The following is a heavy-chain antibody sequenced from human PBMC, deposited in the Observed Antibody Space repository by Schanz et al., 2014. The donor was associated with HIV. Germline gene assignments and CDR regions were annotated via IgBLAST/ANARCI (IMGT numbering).Heavy chain of an antibody. Sequence: VQLVESGGGVVQPGRSLRLSCAASGFTFSDYGMHWVRQAPGKGLEWVSSISGSGVSTFYAGSVKGRFAISRDKSKNTLYLQMNSLRVEDTAVYYCAIRTPMISFGAFDIWGRGTMVTVSS. CDR1: GFTFSDYG. V-gene: IGHV3-23*04. D-gene: IGHD3-16*01. CDR2: ISGSGVST. J-gene: IGHJ3*02. CDR3: AIRTPMISFGAFDI.